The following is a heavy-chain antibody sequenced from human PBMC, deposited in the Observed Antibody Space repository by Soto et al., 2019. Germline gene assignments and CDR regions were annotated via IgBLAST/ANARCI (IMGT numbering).Heavy chain of an antibody. J-gene: IGHJ6*02. V-gene: IGHV4-59*08. Sequence: QVQLQQSGPGLVKPSETLSLTCTVSSGPSSSHNWGWIRQSPGRGLEWIGYVYNTWGTSYNPSLKSRVTISADTSANHISLTLSFVTAADTAIYYCVRQGIGSLHGLVDVWGQGTTVSVSS. CDR1: SGPSSSHN. D-gene: IGHD1-26*01. CDR2: VYNTWGT. CDR3: VRQGIGSLHGLVDV.